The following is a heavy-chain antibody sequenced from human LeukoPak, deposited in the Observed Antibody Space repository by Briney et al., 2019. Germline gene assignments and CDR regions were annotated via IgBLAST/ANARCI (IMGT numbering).Heavy chain of an antibody. D-gene: IGHD6-6*01. Sequence: GGSLRLSCAASGFSFSSYGMHWVRQAPGKGLEWVAFIRNDGNNIRYTDSVKGRFTISRDNSKNTLYLQMNSLKSEDTAVYYCAKFGSSGLQGYWGQGTLVTVSS. CDR3: AKFGSSGLQGY. CDR2: IRNDGNNI. CDR1: GFSFSSYG. V-gene: IGHV3-30*02. J-gene: IGHJ4*02.